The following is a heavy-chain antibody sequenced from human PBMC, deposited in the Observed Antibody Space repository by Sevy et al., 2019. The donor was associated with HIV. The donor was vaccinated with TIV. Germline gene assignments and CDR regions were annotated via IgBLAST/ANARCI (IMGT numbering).Heavy chain of an antibody. D-gene: IGHD3-10*01. CDR1: GFTFSSYA. V-gene: IGHV3-23*01. J-gene: IGHJ4*02. Sequence: GGSLRLSCAASGFTFSSYAMSWVRQAPGKGLEWVSAISGSGGSTYYADSVKGRFTISRDNSKITLYLQMNSLRAEDTAVYYCASLWFGELPGFDYWGQGTLVTVSS. CDR2: ISGSGGST. CDR3: ASLWFGELPGFDY.